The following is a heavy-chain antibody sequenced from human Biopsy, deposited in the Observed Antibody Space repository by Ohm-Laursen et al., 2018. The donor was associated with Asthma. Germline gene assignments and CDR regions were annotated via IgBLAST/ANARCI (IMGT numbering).Heavy chain of an antibody. J-gene: IGHJ6*02. D-gene: IGHD5-12*01. CDR2: LIPVLGTP. Sequence: SSVKVSCKASGDSFGNYAISWVRQAPGQGLEWMGGLIPVLGTPDHAQMFEGRVTITADESTSTAYMELSSLSSEDTAVYYCARGYSGSDRIVYYYSGLEVWGQGTTVTVSS. CDR3: ARGYSGSDRIVYYYSGLEV. CDR1: GDSFGNYA. V-gene: IGHV1-69*01.